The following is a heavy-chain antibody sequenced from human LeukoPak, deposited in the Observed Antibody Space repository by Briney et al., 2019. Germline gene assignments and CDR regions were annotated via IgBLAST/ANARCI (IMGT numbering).Heavy chain of an antibody. CDR3: ARGVGSSWFDP. CDR2: MNPVSGDT. D-gene: IGHD2-2*01. J-gene: IGHJ5*02. CDR1: GYTFTSYY. Sequence: GASVTVSFTSSGYTFTSYYIHWVRQAPGQGLEWMGWMNPVSGDTNYAQTFQGRVTMTRDSSISTAYMQLDSLRSDDTADTALYYCARGVGSSWFDPWGQGTLVTVFS. V-gene: IGHV1-2*02.